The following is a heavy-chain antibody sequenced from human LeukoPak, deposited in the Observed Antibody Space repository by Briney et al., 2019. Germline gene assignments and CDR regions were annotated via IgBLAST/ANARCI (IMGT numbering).Heavy chain of an antibody. CDR2: ISSSSSYI. J-gene: IGHJ4*02. CDR1: GFTFSSYS. CDR3: ARERRGIAVAEFDY. V-gene: IGHV3-21*01. D-gene: IGHD6-19*01. Sequence: PGGSLRLSCAASGFTFSSYSMNWVRQAPGKGLEWVSSISSSSSYIYYADSVKGRFTISRDNAKNSLYLQMNSLRAEDTAVYYCARERRGIAVAEFDYWGQGTLVTVSS.